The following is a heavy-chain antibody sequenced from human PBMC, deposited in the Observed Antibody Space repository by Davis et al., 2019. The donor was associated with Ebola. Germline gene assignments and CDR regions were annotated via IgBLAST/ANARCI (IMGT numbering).Heavy chain of an antibody. V-gene: IGHV4-31*03. J-gene: IGHJ6*02. Sequence: SETLSLTCTVSGGSISSSSYYWSWIRQHPGKGLEWIGYISYSGNAYYNPSLKSRVTISVDTSKNHFSLKLSSVTAADTAVYYCARDSRWLVPGTYYYYGMDVWGQGTTVTVSS. D-gene: IGHD6-19*01. CDR1: GGSISSSSYY. CDR3: ARDSRWLVPGTYYYYGMDV. CDR2: ISYSGNA.